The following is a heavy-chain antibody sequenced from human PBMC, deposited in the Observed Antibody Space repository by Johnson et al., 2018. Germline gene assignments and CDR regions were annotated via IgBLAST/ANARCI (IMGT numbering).Heavy chain of an antibody. Sequence: QVQLVESGAEVKKPGASVKVSCKASGYTFTSYHVHWVRQAPGQGLEWMGIINPSGGSTTYSPKLQGRVTVTRDTSTSTVYMGVNSLRSEDTAVYYWARNPGGQYSMDVGGQGTTVTVSS. CDR1: GYTFTSYH. CDR3: ARNPGGQYSMDV. V-gene: IGHV1-46*03. CDR2: INPSGGST. D-gene: IGHD3-16*01. J-gene: IGHJ6*02.